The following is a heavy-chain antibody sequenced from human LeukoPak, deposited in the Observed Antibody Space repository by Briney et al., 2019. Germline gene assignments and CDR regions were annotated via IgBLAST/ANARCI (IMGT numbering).Heavy chain of an antibody. CDR1: GFTFDDYA. CDR2: ISWNSGSI. D-gene: IGHD3-10*01. V-gene: IGHV3-9*01. CDR3: ARAHVVRGVFYPFDY. Sequence: PGGSLRLSCAASGFTFDDYAMHWVRQAPGKGLEWVSGISWNSGSIGYADSVKGRFTISRDNAKNSLYLQMNSLRAGDTALYYCARAHVVRGVFYPFDYWGQGTLVTVSS. J-gene: IGHJ4*02.